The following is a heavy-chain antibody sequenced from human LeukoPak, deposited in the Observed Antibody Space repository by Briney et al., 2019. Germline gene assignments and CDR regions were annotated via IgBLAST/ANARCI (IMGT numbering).Heavy chain of an antibody. V-gene: IGHV3-30-3*02. D-gene: IGHD3-10*01. CDR3: VKDRTGTYTLDY. CDR1: GFMFSRYA. CDR2: SDDGSRQ. J-gene: IGHJ4*02. Sequence: GGSLRLSCGASGFMFSRYAMHWVRQAPGKGLEWVAFSDDGSRQHYADSVKGRFTVSRDNSKNTLNLQMNSLRAEDTAVYYCVKDRTGTYTLDYWGQGTLVTVSS.